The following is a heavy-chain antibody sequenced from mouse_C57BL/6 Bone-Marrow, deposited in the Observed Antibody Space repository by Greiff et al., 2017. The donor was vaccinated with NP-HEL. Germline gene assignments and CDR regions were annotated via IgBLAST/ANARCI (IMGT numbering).Heavy chain of an antibody. CDR3: ARHNGYYVLYYYAMDY. Sequence: EVKLMESGGDLVKPGGSLKLSCAASGFTFSSYGMSWVRQTPDKRLEWVATISSGGSYTYYPDSVKGRFTISRDNAKNTLYLQMSSLKSEDTAMYYCARHNGYYVLYYYAMDYWGQGTSVTVSS. CDR2: ISSGGSYT. D-gene: IGHD2-3*01. CDR1: GFTFSSYG. J-gene: IGHJ4*01. V-gene: IGHV5-6*01.